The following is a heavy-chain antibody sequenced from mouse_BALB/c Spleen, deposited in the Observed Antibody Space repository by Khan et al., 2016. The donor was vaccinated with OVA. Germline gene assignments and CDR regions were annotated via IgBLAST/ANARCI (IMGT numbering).Heavy chain of an antibody. V-gene: IGHV5-17*02. Sequence: EVELVESGGGLVQPGGSRKLSCAASGFTFSSFGMHWVRQAPKKGLEWVAYISSGSSTIYYADTVKGRFTISRDNPKNTLFLQMTSLRSEDTAEYYCARSGGNFHWYFDVWGAGTSVTVSS. D-gene: IGHD2-1*01. CDR2: ISSGSSTI. J-gene: IGHJ1*01. CDR1: GFTFSSFG. CDR3: ARSGGNFHWYFDV.